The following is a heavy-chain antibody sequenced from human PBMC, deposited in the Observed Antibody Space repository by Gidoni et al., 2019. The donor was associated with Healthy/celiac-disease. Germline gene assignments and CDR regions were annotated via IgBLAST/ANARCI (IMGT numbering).Heavy chain of an antibody. Sequence: QLQLQESGPGLVKPSETLSLTCTVSGGSISSSSYYWGWIRQPPGKGLEWIGSIYYSGSTYYNPSLKSRVTISVDTSKNQFSLKLSSVTAADTAVYYCARLGYSSSRFDYWGQGTLVTVSS. D-gene: IGHD6-13*01. J-gene: IGHJ4*02. CDR3: ARLGYSSSRFDY. V-gene: IGHV4-39*01. CDR2: IYYSGST. CDR1: GGSISSSSYY.